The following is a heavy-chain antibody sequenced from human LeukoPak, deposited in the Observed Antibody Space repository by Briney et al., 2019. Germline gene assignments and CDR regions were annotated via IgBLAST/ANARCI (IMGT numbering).Heavy chain of an antibody. V-gene: IGHV4-39*01. D-gene: IGHD6-19*01. CDR3: ARPGSGWSNFDY. CDR1: GGSISSSSYY. J-gene: IGHJ4*02. Sequence: SETLSLTCTVSGGSISSSSYYWGWIRQPPGKGLEWIGNIYYSGSTYYNPSLKSRVTISVDTAKNQFSLKLSSVTAADMAVYYCARPGSGWSNFDYWGQGTLVTVSS. CDR2: IYYSGST.